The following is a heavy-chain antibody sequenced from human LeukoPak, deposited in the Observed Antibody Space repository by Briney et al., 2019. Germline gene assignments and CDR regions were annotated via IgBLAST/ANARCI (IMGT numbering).Heavy chain of an antibody. CDR2: ISSAGTYI. Sequence: GGSLRLSCVASGFSFSNYSMNWVRQAPGKGLEWVSPISSAGTYIQYADSAKGRSSISRDNAKNSLFLQMRSLRADDTAVYYCTTVAALTTHGSLDLWGEGTMVIVSS. V-gene: IGHV3-21*01. CDR3: TTVAALTTHGSLDL. J-gene: IGHJ3*01. D-gene: IGHD4-17*01. CDR1: GFSFSNYS.